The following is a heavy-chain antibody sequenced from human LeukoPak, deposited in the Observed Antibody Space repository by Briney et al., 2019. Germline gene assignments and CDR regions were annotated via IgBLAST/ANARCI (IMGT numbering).Heavy chain of an antibody. J-gene: IGHJ4*02. V-gene: IGHV3-66*01. CDR3: VGGDY. CDR1: EFSFCSNY. Sequence: GGSLRLSCAASEFSFCSNYMTWVRQAPGKGLEWVSLIYSGGSTYYADSVKGRFTISRDNSKNTLYLQMNSLRAEDTAVYYCVGGDYWGQGTLVTVAS. CDR2: IYSGGST.